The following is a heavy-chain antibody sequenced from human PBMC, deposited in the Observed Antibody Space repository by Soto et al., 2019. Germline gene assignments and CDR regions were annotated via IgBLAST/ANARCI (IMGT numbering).Heavy chain of an antibody. CDR3: ARALTGGSSYPLDAFDI. CDR1: GFTFDSYW. J-gene: IGHJ3*02. CDR2: INSDGSST. Sequence: EVQLVESGGGLVQPGGSLRLSCAASGFTFDSYWLHWVRQAPGKGLVWVSRINSDGSSTTYADSVKGRFTISRDNAKNTLYLQMNSLRAEETAVYYCARALTGGSSYPLDAFDIWGPGTIVTISS. D-gene: IGHD7-27*01. V-gene: IGHV3-74*01.